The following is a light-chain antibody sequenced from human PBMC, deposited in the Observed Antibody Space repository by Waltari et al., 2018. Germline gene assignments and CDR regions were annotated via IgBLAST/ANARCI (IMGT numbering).Light chain of an antibody. J-gene: IGKJ5*01. CDR3: HQYDRSPWT. CDR1: QSIGHNY. Sequence: ENVLTQSPGTLSLSPGERATLSCRASQSIGHNYLAWYQQKPGQAPRLLIYAASIRATGIPDRFSGSGSGTDFTLTISRLEPEDFAVFYCHQYDRSPWTFGQGTRLEIK. CDR2: AAS. V-gene: IGKV3-20*01.